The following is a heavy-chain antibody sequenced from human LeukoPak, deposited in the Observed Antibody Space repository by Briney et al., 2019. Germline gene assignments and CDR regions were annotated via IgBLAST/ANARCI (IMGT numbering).Heavy chain of an antibody. Sequence: SETLSLTCAVYGGSFSGYYWSWIRQPPGKGLEWIGEINHSGSTNYNPSLKSRGTISVDKSKNQFPLKLSSVTAADAAVYYCARNMWGEKSPYYYYYYMDVWGKGTTVTVSS. CDR1: GGSFSGYY. CDR3: ARNMWGEKSPYYYYYYMDV. J-gene: IGHJ6*03. CDR2: INHSGST. D-gene: IGHD1-26*01. V-gene: IGHV4-34*01.